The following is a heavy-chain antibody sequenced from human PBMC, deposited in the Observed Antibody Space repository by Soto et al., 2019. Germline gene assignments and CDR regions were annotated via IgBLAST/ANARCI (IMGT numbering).Heavy chain of an antibody. V-gene: IGHV3-23*01. CDR2: ISGSGGST. Sequence: GGSLRLSCAASGFTFSSYAMSWVRQAPGKGLEWISAISGSGGSTYYADSVKGRFTISRDNSKNTLYLQMNSPRAEDTAVYYCAKDKGGYYYDSSGYYRDAFDIWGQGTMVT. CDR1: GFTFSSYA. CDR3: AKDKGGYYYDSSGYYRDAFDI. D-gene: IGHD3-22*01. J-gene: IGHJ3*02.